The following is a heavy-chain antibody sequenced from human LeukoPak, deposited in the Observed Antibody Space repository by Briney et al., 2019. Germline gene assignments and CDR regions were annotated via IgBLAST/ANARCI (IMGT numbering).Heavy chain of an antibody. Sequence: GGSLRLSCAASGFTFSTYSMNWVRQAPGKGLEWLSYISGSSGTITYADSVKGRFTISRDNAKNSLHLQMNNLRDEDTSVYYCARDEAYAFDIWGRGTMVSVSS. V-gene: IGHV3-48*02. CDR2: ISGSSGTI. J-gene: IGHJ3*02. CDR1: GFTFSTYS. CDR3: ARDEAYAFDI.